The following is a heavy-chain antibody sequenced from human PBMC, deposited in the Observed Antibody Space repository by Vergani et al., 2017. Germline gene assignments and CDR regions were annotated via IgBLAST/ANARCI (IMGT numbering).Heavy chain of an antibody. CDR3: AGVYCSSTRCYARPGAFDM. Sequence: EVQLVESGGGLVKPGGSLRLSCAASGFTFSSYSMNWVRQAPGKGLEWVSSISSSSSYIYYADSVKGRFTISRDNAKNALYLQMNSQRAEDTAVYYCAGVYCSSTRCYARPGAFDMWDQGTMITVSS. D-gene: IGHD2-2*01. CDR2: ISSSSSYI. J-gene: IGHJ3*02. CDR1: GFTFSSYS. V-gene: IGHV3-21*01.